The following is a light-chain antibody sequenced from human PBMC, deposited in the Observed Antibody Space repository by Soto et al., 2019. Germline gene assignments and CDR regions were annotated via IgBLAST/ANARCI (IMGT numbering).Light chain of an antibody. V-gene: IGLV2-8*01. CDR3: SSYAGSSNV. CDR1: SSDVGGHNY. J-gene: IGLJ1*01. Sequence: QSVLTQSPSASGSPGQSVTISCTGTSSDVGGHNYVSWYQHHPGKAPKLIIYEVSKRPSGVPDRFSGSKSANTASLTVSGLQAEDEADYYCSSYAGSSNVFGTGTKLTVL. CDR2: EVS.